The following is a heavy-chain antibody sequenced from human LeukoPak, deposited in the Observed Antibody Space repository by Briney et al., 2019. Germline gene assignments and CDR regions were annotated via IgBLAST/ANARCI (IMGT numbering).Heavy chain of an antibody. J-gene: IGHJ3*02. CDR2: IWYDGSNK. D-gene: IGHD4-17*01. V-gene: IGHV3-33*01. CDR1: GFTFSSYG. Sequence: GRSLRLSCAASGFTFSSYGMHWVRQAPGKGLEWVAVIWYDGSNKYYADSVKGRFTISRDNSKNTLYLQMNSLRAEDTAVYYCATVAGYSYGDGAFDIWGQGTMVTVSS. CDR3: ATVAGYSYGDGAFDI.